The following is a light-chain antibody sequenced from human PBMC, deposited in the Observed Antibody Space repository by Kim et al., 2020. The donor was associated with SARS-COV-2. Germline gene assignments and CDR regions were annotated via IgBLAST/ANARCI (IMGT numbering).Light chain of an antibody. CDR2: DAS. J-gene: IGKJ2*01. V-gene: IGKV1-5*01. CDR3: HQYHSYSHT. Sequence: SPSLRDRVPMPCRASQSILWWFALYQPKPANAPNLLIYDASSLKRGVPSRFRGSISVTEFSLTIISLQPDDFATYYCHQYHSYSHTFGQGTKLEL. CDR1: QSILWW.